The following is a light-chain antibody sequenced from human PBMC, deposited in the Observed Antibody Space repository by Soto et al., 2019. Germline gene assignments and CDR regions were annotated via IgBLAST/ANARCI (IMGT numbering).Light chain of an antibody. CDR3: QQRYSTPQVT. CDR2: AAS. CDR1: QSISSY. Sequence: DIQMTQSPSSLSASVGDRVTITCRASQSISSYLNWYQQKPGKAPKLLIYAASSLHSGVPSRFSGSGSGTDFTLTISSLQPEDFETYYCQQRYSTPQVTFGQGTRLEIK. J-gene: IGKJ5*01. V-gene: IGKV1-39*01.